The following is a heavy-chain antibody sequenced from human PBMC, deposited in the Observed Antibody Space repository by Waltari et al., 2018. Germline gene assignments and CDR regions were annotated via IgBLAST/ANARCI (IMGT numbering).Heavy chain of an antibody. V-gene: IGHV3-30*02. CDR3: AKVEASITTYDGFDV. D-gene: IGHD4-4*01. J-gene: IGHJ3*01. CDR2: IEYNGNNK. Sequence: QVQLVESGGGVVQPGGSLRLSCGASGFTFRNYGMHWVRQAPGKGMGWVAFIEYNGNNKYYADSVKGRFTISRDSSKNTLYLQMNSLRVEDTAIYYCAKVEASITTYDGFDVWGQGTMVTVSS. CDR1: GFTFRNYG.